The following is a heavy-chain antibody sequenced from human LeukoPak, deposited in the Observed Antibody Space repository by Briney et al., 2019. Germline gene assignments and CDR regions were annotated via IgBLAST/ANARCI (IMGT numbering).Heavy chain of an antibody. D-gene: IGHD3-10*01. CDR2: IYYSGST. V-gene: IGHV4-31*11. J-gene: IGHJ5*02. CDR3: ARGSGSYSMYNWFDP. CDR1: GGSFSGYH. Sequence: ASETLSLTCAVYGGSFSGYHWSWIRQHPGKGLEWIGYIYYSGSTYYNPSLKSRVTISVDTSKNQFSLKLSSVTAADTAVYYCARGSGSYSMYNWFDPWGQGTLVTVSS.